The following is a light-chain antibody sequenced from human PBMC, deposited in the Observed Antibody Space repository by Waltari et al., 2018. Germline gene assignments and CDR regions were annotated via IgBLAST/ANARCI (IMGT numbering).Light chain of an antibody. CDR1: SSDVGSYNL. Sequence: QSALTQPASVSGSPGQSISISCTGTSSDVGSYNLVSWYQQHPDKAPKLMIYEDTKRPSGVSNRFSGSKSGTTASLTSSGLQAEDEADYYCCSYAGSSTLVFGGGTKLTVL. CDR3: CSYAGSSTLV. V-gene: IGLV2-23*01. J-gene: IGLJ3*02. CDR2: EDT.